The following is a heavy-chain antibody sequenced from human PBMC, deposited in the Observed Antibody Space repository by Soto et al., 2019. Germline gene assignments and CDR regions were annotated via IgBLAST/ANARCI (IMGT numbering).Heavy chain of an antibody. J-gene: IGHJ6*02. CDR3: ARDHYVVVVAPFLYGMDV. D-gene: IGHD2-15*01. Sequence: ASVKVSCKASGYTFTSYAMHWVRQAPGQRLEWMGWINAGNGNTKYSQKFQGRVTITRDTSASTAYMELSSLRSEDTAVYYCARDHYVVVVAPFLYGMDVWGQGTTVTVSS. CDR1: GYTFTSYA. V-gene: IGHV1-3*01. CDR2: INAGNGNT.